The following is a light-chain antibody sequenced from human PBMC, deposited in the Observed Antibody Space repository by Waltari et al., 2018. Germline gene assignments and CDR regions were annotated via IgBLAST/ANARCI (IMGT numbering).Light chain of an antibody. CDR1: QSVSSN. CDR3: QQYNNWPQT. V-gene: IGKV3-15*01. CDR2: GAS. Sequence: EIVMTQSQATLSVSPGERATLACRASQSVSSNLAWYQQKPGQAPRLLIYGASTRATGIPARFRGSGSGTEFTLTISSLQSEDFAVYYCQQYNNWPQTFGQGTKLEIK. J-gene: IGKJ2*01.